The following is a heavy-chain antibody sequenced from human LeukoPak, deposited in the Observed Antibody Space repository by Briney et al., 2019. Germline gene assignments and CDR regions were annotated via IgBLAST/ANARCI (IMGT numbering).Heavy chain of an antibody. Sequence: GGSLRLSCAASGFTFSSYAMSWARQAPGKGLEWVSTISGSGGSTYYADSVKGRFNISRDNFKNTLYLQMNSLRAEDTAVYYCAKHLYSSGCLDYWGQGTLVTVSS. CDR1: GFTFSSYA. D-gene: IGHD6-19*01. CDR2: ISGSGGST. CDR3: AKHLYSSGCLDY. J-gene: IGHJ4*02. V-gene: IGHV3-23*01.